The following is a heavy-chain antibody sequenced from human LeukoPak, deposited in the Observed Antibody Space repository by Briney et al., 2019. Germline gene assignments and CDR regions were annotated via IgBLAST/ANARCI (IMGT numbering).Heavy chain of an antibody. CDR2: IIPIFGTA. CDR1: GGTFSSHA. V-gene: IGHV1-69*13. CDR3: ASGYCSSTSCYFQFGYFDY. D-gene: IGHD2-2*01. Sequence: SVKVSCKASGGTFSSHAISWVRQAPGQGLEWMGGIIPIFGTANYAQKFQGRVTITADESTSTAHMELSSLRSEDTAVYYCASGYCSSTSCYFQFGYFDYWGQGTLVTVSS. J-gene: IGHJ4*02.